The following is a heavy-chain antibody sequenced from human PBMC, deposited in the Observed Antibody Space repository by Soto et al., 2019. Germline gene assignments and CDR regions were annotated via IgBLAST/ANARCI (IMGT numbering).Heavy chain of an antibody. Sequence: PSETLFLTCTVSGGSISSGGYYWSWIRQHPGKGLEWIGYIYYSGSTYYNPSLKSRVTISVDTSKNQFSLKLSSVTAADTAVYYCAGSGGSCPPCNWFDPWGQGTLVTVSS. V-gene: IGHV4-31*03. CDR2: IYYSGST. CDR1: GGSISSGGYY. D-gene: IGHD2-15*01. CDR3: AGSGGSCPPCNWFDP. J-gene: IGHJ5*02.